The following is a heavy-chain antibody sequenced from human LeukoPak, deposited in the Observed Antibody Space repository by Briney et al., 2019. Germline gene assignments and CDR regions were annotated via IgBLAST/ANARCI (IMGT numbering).Heavy chain of an antibody. CDR3: ARETPYGSGSYPFDY. V-gene: IGHV4-59*01. CDR2: IYNTGST. CDR1: GGSISSYY. D-gene: IGHD3-10*01. Sequence: PSETLSLTCTVSGGSISSYYWTWIRQPPGKGLEWIGYIYNTGSTSNNPSLKSRATISVDTSKKHFSLRLSSVTAADTAVYYCARETPYGSGSYPFDYWGQGILVTVSS. J-gene: IGHJ4*02.